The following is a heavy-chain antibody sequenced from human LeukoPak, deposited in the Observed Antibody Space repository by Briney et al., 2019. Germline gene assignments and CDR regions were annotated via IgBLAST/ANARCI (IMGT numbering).Heavy chain of an antibody. V-gene: IGHV5-51*01. J-gene: IGHJ4*02. CDR3: ATTPLQYYYDSSGYSFDY. Sequence: GESLKISCKGSGYSFTSYWIGWVRQMPGKGLEWMGIIYPGDSDTRYSPSFQGQVTISADKSISTAYLQWSSLKASDTAMYYCATTPLQYYYDSSGYSFDYWGQGTLVTVSS. CDR1: GYSFTSYW. D-gene: IGHD3-22*01. CDR2: IYPGDSDT.